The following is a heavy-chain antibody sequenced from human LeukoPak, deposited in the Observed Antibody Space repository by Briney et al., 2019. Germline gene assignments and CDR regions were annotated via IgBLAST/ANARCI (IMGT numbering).Heavy chain of an antibody. V-gene: IGHV3-21*01. D-gene: IGHD3-10*01. Sequence: GGSLRLSCAASGVTLSTYAMSWARQAPGKGLEWVSGISSSGSGDNTYYADSVKGRFTISRDNAKNSLYLQMNSLRAEDTAVYYCAILSSGDAFDIWGQGTMVTVSS. CDR1: GVTLSTYA. J-gene: IGHJ3*02. CDR2: ISSSGSGDNT. CDR3: AILSSGDAFDI.